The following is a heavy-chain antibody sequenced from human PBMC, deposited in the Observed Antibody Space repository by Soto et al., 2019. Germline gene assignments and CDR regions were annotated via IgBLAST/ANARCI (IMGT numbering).Heavy chain of an antibody. J-gene: IGHJ6*02. CDR2: ISAYNGNT. CDR3: ARVLPLEVYYYGMDV. CDR1: GYTFTSYG. Sequence: GASVKVSCKASGYTFTSYGISWVRQAPGQGLEWMGWISAYNGNTNYAQKLQGRVTMTTDTSTSTAYMELRSLRSDDTAVYYCARVLPLEVYYYGMDVWGQGTTVTVSS. D-gene: IGHD1-1*01. V-gene: IGHV1-18*01.